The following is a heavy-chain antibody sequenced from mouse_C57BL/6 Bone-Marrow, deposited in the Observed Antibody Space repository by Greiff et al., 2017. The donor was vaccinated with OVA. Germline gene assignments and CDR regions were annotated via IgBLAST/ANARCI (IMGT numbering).Heavy chain of an antibody. CDR2: ISSGSSTI. CDR3: ARPDSLSYGKAWFAY. CDR1: GFTFSDYG. D-gene: IGHD1-1*01. V-gene: IGHV5-17*01. Sequence: EVMLVESGGGLVKPGGSLKLSCAASGFTFSDYGMHWVRQAPEKGLEWVAYISSGSSTIYYADTVKGRFTISRDNAKNTLFLQMTSLRSEDTAMYYCARPDSLSYGKAWFAYWGQGTLVTVSA. J-gene: IGHJ3*01.